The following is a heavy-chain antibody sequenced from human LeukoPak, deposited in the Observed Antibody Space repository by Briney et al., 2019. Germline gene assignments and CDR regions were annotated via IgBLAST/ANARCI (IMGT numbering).Heavy chain of an antibody. J-gene: IGHJ4*02. CDR3: ARDLNGSGSWEQRGFDY. V-gene: IGHV4-59*01. CDR1: GGSISSYY. CDR2: IYYSGST. Sequence: PSETLSLTCTVSGGSISSYYWSWIRQPPGKGLEWIGYIYYSGSTNYNPSLKSRVTISVDTSKNQFSLKLSSVTAADTAVYYCARDLNGSGSWEQRGFDYWGQGTLVTVSS. D-gene: IGHD3-10*01.